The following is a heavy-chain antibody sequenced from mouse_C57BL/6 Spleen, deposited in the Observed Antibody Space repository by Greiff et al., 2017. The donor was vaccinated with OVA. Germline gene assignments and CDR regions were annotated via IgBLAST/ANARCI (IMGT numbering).Heavy chain of an antibody. Sequence: QVQLQQPGAELVRPGTSVKLSCKASGYTFTSYWMHWVKQRPGQGLEWIGVIDPSDSYTNYNQKFKGKATLTVDTSSSTAYMQLSSLTSEDSAVXFCARATLGITTFDYWGQGTTLTVSS. J-gene: IGHJ2*01. CDR3: ARATLGITTFDY. CDR1: GYTFTSYW. V-gene: IGHV1-59*01. CDR2: IDPSDSYT. D-gene: IGHD1-1*01.